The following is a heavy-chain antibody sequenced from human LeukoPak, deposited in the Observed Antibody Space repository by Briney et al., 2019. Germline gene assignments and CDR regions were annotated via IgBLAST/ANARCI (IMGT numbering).Heavy chain of an antibody. CDR3: ARDRVGSGWPRPFYFEV. CDR1: GYTFTGYY. Sequence: ASVKVSCKPSGYTFTGYYLHWVRQAPGQAPAWMGWINPNTGATAYAQNFQGRVTMSRDTSISTAYMDLSSLRSGDTAIYYCARDRVGSGWPRPFYFEVWGQGTLVTVSS. CDR2: INPNTGAT. J-gene: IGHJ4*02. V-gene: IGHV1-2*02. D-gene: IGHD6-19*01.